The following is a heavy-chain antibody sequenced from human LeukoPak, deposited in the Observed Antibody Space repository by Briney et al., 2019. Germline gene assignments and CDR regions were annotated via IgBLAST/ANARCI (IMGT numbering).Heavy chain of an antibody. CDR3: AKGSFYDSSGSFYFDY. J-gene: IGHJ4*02. Sequence: GGSLRLSCVASGFTFSSYAMSWVRQAPGKGLEWVSGISGSGDNTYYADSVKGRFTISRDNSKNTLYVQVNSLGTEDTAAYYCAKGSFYDSSGSFYFDYWGQGTLVTVSS. CDR1: GFTFSSYA. V-gene: IGHV3-23*01. CDR2: ISGSGDNT. D-gene: IGHD3-22*01.